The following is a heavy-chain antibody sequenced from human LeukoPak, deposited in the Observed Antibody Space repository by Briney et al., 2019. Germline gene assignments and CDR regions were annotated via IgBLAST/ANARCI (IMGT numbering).Heavy chain of an antibody. CDR3: ASAIAENFYYYYMDV. CDR2: IYYNGST. CDR1: GGSLSSSY. D-gene: IGHD1-14*01. J-gene: IGHJ6*03. V-gene: IGHV4-59*01. Sequence: SETLSLTRTLSGGSLSSSYWTWIRQPPGKGLEWIGYIYYNGSTNYNPSLKSRVTISVDTSKNQFSLNLSSVTAADTAVYYCASAIAENFYYYYMDVWGKGATVTVSS.